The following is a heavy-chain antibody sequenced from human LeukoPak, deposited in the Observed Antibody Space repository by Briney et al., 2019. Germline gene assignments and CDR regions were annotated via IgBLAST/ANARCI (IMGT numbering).Heavy chain of an antibody. CDR3: ARDFCSSTSCEGYYYYGMDV. V-gene: IGHV3-11*01. CDR1: GFTFSDYY. D-gene: IGHD2-2*01. CDR2: ISSSGSTI. Sequence: PGGSLRLSCAASGFTFSDYYMSWVRQAPGKGLEGVSYISSSGSTIYYADSVKGRFTISRDNAKNSLYLQMNSLRAEDTAVYYCARDFCSSTSCEGYYYYGMDVWGQGTTVTVSS. J-gene: IGHJ6*02.